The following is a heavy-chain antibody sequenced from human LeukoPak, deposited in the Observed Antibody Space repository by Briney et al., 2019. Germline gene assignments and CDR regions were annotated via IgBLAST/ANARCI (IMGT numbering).Heavy chain of an antibody. CDR1: GGSINNNHYY. Sequence: SETLSLTCAVSGGSINNNHYYWGWIRQPPGKGLEWIGSIYYSGSTYYNPSLKSRVTISVDTSENHFSLKLSSVTAADTAVYYCARTTEDCSSTSCYQYWFDPWGQGTLVTVSS. V-gene: IGHV4-39*07. CDR3: ARTTEDCSSTSCYQYWFDP. D-gene: IGHD2-2*01. J-gene: IGHJ5*02. CDR2: IYYSGST.